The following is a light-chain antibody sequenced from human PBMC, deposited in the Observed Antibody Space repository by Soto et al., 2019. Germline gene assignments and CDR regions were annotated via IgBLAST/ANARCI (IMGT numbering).Light chain of an antibody. CDR3: SSYGASRIL. Sequence: QSALTQPASVSGSPGQPITISCSGSTSDIGAYNYVSWYQQHPGKAPKLLIYDVSYRPSGISDRFSGSKSGNTASLTISGLQPEDEADYYCSSYGASRILFGGGTQLTVL. J-gene: IGLJ2*01. V-gene: IGLV2-14*03. CDR1: TSDIGAYNY. CDR2: DVS.